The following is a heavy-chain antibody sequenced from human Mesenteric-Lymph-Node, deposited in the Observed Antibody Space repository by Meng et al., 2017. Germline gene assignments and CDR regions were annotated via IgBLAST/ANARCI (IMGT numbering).Heavy chain of an antibody. J-gene: IGHJ4*02. D-gene: IGHD1-26*01. Sequence: GGSLRLSCAASGFSFSSYGMSWFRQAPGKGLEWVGFIRNKAYGGTTEYAASVKGRFSISKDDSIAYLQMNSLKSEDTAMYYCTTLVGYYFDYWGQGALVTVSS. CDR3: TTLVGYYFDY. V-gene: IGHV3-49*03. CDR2: IRNKAYGGTT. CDR1: GFSFSSYG.